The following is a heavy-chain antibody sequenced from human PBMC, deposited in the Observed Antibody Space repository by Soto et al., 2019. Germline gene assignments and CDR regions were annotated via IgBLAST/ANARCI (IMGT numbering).Heavy chain of an antibody. Sequence: SVKVSCKASGGTFSSYAISWVRQAPGQGLEWMEGIIPIFGTANYAQKFQGRVTITADESTSTAYMELSSLRSEDTAVYYCARGGYSYGYGHFDYWGQGTLVTVSS. CDR1: GGTFSSYA. CDR2: IIPIFGTA. J-gene: IGHJ4*02. CDR3: ARGGYSYGYGHFDY. V-gene: IGHV1-69*13. D-gene: IGHD5-18*01.